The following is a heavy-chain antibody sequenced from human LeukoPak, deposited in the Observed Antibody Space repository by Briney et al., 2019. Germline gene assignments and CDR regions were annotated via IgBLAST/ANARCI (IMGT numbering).Heavy chain of an antibody. CDR3: ARSPASSGYYNWFDP. CDR1: GGSVGSGTYY. V-gene: IGHV4-61*01. D-gene: IGHD3-22*01. Sequence: SETLSLTCSVSGGSVGSGTYYWSWIRQPAGKGLEWIGHIYYSGSTNYSPSLKSRVTISVDTSKNQFSLKLSSVTAADTAVYYCARSPASSGYYNWFDPWGQGTLVTVSS. J-gene: IGHJ5*02. CDR2: IYYSGST.